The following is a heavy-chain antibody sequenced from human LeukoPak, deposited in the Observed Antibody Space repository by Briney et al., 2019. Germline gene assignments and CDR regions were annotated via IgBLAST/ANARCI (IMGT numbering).Heavy chain of an antibody. Sequence: ASVKVSCRASGYTFTSYGISWVRQAPGQGLEWMGWISGYNGNTNYAQKFQGRVTMTTDTSTSTAYMELRSLRSDDTAVYYCARADIRAIASSGWYGFDYWGQGTLVTVST. D-gene: IGHD6-19*01. CDR3: ARADIRAIASSGWYGFDY. CDR2: ISGYNGNT. J-gene: IGHJ4*02. CDR1: GYTFTSYG. V-gene: IGHV1-18*01.